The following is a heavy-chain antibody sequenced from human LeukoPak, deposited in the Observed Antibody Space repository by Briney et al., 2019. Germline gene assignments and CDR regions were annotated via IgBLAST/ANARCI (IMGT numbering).Heavy chain of an antibody. D-gene: IGHD2-2*01. CDR1: GYTFTSYY. CDR2: IIPIFGTA. Sequence: SVKVSCKASGYTFTSYYMHWVRQAPGQGLEWMGGIIPIFGTANYAQKFQGRVTITADKSTSTAYMELSSLRSEDTAVYYCARGAIVVVPAATEYYFDYWGQGTLVTVSS. CDR3: ARGAIVVVPAATEYYFDY. J-gene: IGHJ4*02. V-gene: IGHV1-69*06.